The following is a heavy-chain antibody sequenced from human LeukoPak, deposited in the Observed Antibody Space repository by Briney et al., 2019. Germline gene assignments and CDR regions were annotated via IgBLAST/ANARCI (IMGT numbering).Heavy chain of an antibody. CDR1: GASISSGGYS. D-gene: IGHD3-22*01. J-gene: IGHJ1*01. Sequence: PSQTLSLTCAVSGASISSGGYSWSWIRQPPGKGLEWIGYIYHSGSTYYNPSLKSRVTISVDRSKNQFSLKLSSVTAADTAVYYCARSYYDSSGYPPEYFQHWGQGTLVTVSS. V-gene: IGHV4-30-2*01. CDR2: IYHSGST. CDR3: ARSYYDSSGYPPEYFQH.